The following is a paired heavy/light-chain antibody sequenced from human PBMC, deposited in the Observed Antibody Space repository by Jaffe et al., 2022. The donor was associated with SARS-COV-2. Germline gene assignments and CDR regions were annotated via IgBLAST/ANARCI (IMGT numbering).Heavy chain of an antibody. V-gene: IGHV3-23*01. J-gene: IGHJ4*02. CDR2: ISGSGGST. Sequence: EVQLLESGGGLVQPGGSLRLSCAASGFTFSSYAMSWVRQAPGKGLEWVSAISGSGGSTYYADSVKGRFTISRDNSKNTLYLQMNSLRAEDTAVYYCAKPHPWSSSYKGQYSSIDYWGQGTLVTVSS. CDR1: GFTFSSYA. CDR3: AKPHPWSSSYKGQYSSIDY. D-gene: IGHD6-13*01.
Light chain of an antibody. J-gene: IGLJ2*01. V-gene: IGLV2-14*01. CDR2: EVS. Sequence: QSALTQPASVSGSPGQSITISCTGTSSDVGGYNYVSWYQQHPGKAPKLMIYEVSNRPSGVPDRFSGSKSGNTASLTISGLQAEDEADYYCSSYTSSSTLVVFGGGTKLTVL. CDR3: SSYTSSSTLVV. CDR1: SSDVGGYNY.